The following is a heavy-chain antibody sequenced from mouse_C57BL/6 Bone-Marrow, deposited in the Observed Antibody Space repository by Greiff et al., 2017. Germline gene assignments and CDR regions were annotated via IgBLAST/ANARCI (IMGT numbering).Heavy chain of an antibody. V-gene: IGHV14-4*01. J-gene: IGHJ2*01. D-gene: IGHD1-1*01. CDR1: GFNIKDDY. CDR2: IDPENGDT. Sequence: VQLQQSGAELVRPGASVKLSCTASGFNIKDDYMHWVKQRPEQGLEWIGWIDPENGDTEYASKFQGKATITADPSSNTAYLQLSSLTSEDTAVYYCTTDYGSSYDDYWGQGTTRTVAS. CDR3: TTDYGSSYDDY.